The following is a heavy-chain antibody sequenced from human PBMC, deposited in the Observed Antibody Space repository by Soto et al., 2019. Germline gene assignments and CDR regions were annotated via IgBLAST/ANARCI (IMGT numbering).Heavy chain of an antibody. CDR2: ISCDGGNK. D-gene: IGHD2-2*01. CDR3: VRDNKFCTSICFYSFYNYHMDV. J-gene: IGHJ6*03. V-gene: IGHV3-30*03. CDR1: GFSFSNHG. Sequence: QVQLVESGGGVVQPGGSLRLSCAASGFSFSNHGVHWVRQAPGKGLEWVAVISCDGGNKYYADSVKGRFTISRDNSKDTLYLQMNSLRAEDTAVYYCVRDNKFCTSICFYSFYNYHMDVWGEGSTVTVSS.